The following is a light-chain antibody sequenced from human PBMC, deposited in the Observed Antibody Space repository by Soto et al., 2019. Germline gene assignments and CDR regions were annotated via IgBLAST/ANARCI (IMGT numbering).Light chain of an antibody. CDR1: QSVSSSY. J-gene: IGKJ1*01. CDR3: HQYGSSPKWT. CDR2: GAS. Sequence: EIVLTQSPGTVSWSPWEIGTVSFMASQSVSSSYLAWYQQKPGQAPRLLIYGASSRATGIPDRFTGSGSGTDFTLTISRLEPEDFAVFYCHQYGSSPKWTFGQGTKVDI. V-gene: IGKV3-20*01.